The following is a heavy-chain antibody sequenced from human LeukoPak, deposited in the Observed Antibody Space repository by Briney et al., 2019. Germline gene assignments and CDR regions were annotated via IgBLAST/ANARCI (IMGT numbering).Heavy chain of an antibody. V-gene: IGHV5-51*01. J-gene: IGHJ4*02. D-gene: IGHD5-12*01. CDR3: ARHPSVATTTPDY. CDR1: GYSFTSYW. Sequence: PGESLKISGKGSGYSFTSYWIGWVRQMAGKGLDWMGIIYPGDSDTRYSPSFQGQVTISADKSISTAYLQWSSLKASDPAMYYCARHPSVATTTPDYWGQGTLVTVSS. CDR2: IYPGDSDT.